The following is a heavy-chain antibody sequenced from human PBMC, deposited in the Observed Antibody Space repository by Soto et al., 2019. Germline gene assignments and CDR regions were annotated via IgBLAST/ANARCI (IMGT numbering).Heavy chain of an antibody. Sequence: VKVSCKASGFTFTSSAVQWVRQARGQRLEWIGWVVVGSGNTNYAQKFQERVTITRDMSTSTAYMELSSLRSEDTAVYHCAAEFSSGWYGFDYWGQGTLVTVSS. CDR1: GFTFTSSA. CDR2: VVVGSGNT. CDR3: AAEFSSGWYGFDY. D-gene: IGHD6-19*01. V-gene: IGHV1-58*01. J-gene: IGHJ4*02.